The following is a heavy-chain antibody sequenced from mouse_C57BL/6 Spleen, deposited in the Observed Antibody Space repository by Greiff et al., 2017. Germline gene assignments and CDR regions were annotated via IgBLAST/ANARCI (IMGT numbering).Heavy chain of an antibody. Sequence: VQLQQSGPELVKPGASVKISCKASGYTFTDYYMNWVKQSHGKSLEWIGDINPNNGGTSYNQKFKGKATLTVDKSSSTAYMELRSLTSEDSAVYYCARGSSYPLDYWGQGTTLTVSS. CDR2: INPNNGGT. V-gene: IGHV1-26*01. J-gene: IGHJ2*01. CDR1: GYTFTDYY. D-gene: IGHD1-1*01. CDR3: ARGSSYPLDY.